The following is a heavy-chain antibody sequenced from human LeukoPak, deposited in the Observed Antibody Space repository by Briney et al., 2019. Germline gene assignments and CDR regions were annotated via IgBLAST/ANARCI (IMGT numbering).Heavy chain of an antibody. CDR3: AKKSVPNTPPTFDY. V-gene: IGHV3-23*01. Sequence: GGSLRLSCAASGFTFSSYAMNWVRQAPGKGLEWVSAISGGGDSTYYADSVRGRFIISRDNSKNTLYLQMNSLRAEDTAVYYCAKKSVPNTPPTFDYWGQGTLVTVSS. D-gene: IGHD2-2*02. J-gene: IGHJ4*02. CDR2: ISGGGDST. CDR1: GFTFSSYA.